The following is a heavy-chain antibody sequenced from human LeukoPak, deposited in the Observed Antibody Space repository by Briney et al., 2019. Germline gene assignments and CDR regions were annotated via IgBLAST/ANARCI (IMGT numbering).Heavy chain of an antibody. Sequence: ASVKVSCKASSYTFTSYNINWVRQAPGQGLEWIGWMNPKTGNTGYAQKFQGRVSLTNNTAITSAYMDPTSLTSEDTAVYFCARGLARYDSWGQGTLVVVSS. V-gene: IGHV1-8*01. J-gene: IGHJ4*02. CDR2: MNPKTGNT. CDR1: SYTFTSYN. CDR3: ARGLARYDS. D-gene: IGHD3-9*01.